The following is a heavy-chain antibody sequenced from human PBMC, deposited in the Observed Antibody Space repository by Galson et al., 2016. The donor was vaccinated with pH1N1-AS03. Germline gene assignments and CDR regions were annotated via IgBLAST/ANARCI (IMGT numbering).Heavy chain of an antibody. CDR3: ARAMVPTTYYGMDV. J-gene: IGHJ6*02. Sequence: SVKVSCKASEGTFSNFGISWVRQAPGQGLEWMGGFIPIFGTANVAQKFKGRVTITADNLELSSLRSDDTAVYYCARAMVPTTYYGMDVWGQGTTVIVSS. D-gene: IGHD4/OR15-4a*01. CDR2: FIPIFGTA. V-gene: IGHV1-69*06. CDR1: EGTFSNFG.